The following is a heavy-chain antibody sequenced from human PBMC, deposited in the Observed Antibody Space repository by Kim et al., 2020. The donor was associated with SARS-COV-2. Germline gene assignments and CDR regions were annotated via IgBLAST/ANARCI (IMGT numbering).Heavy chain of an antibody. J-gene: IGHJ4*02. CDR1: GYTLTELS. CDR2: FDPEDGET. D-gene: IGHD1-1*01. CDR3: ATGLAGNGAPDY. V-gene: IGHV1-24*01. Sequence: ASVKVSCKVSGYTLTELSMHWVRQAPGKGLEWMGGFDPEDGETIYAQKFQGRVTMTEDTSTDTAYMELSSLRSEDTAVYYCATGLAGNGAPDYWGQGTLVTVSS.